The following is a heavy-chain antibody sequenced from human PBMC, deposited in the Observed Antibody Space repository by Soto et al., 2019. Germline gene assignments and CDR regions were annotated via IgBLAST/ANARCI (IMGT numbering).Heavy chain of an antibody. Sequence: EVQLLESGGGLVQPGGSLRLSCAASGFTFSSYAMSWVRQAPGKGLEWVSAISGSGGSTYYADSVKGRFTISRDNSKNTLYLQMNSVRAEDTAVYYCAKDPLNCSGGSCFRAVYFQHWGQGTLVTVSS. D-gene: IGHD2-15*01. CDR1: GFTFSSYA. J-gene: IGHJ1*01. CDR2: ISGSGGST. CDR3: AKDPLNCSGGSCFRAVYFQH. V-gene: IGHV3-23*01.